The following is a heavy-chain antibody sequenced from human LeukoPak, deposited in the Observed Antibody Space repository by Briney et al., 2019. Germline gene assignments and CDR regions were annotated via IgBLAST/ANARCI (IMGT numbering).Heavy chain of an antibody. CDR1: GGSISSYY. J-gene: IGHJ4*02. CDR2: IYYSGNT. CDR3: ARGDYYDSSGYFDY. V-gene: IGHV4-59*01. D-gene: IGHD3-22*01. Sequence: SETLSLTCTVSGGSISSYYWSWIRQPPGKGLEWIGYIYYSGNTNYNPSLKSRVTISVDTSKNQFSLKLSSVTAADTAVYYCARGDYYDSSGYFDYWGQGTLVTVSS.